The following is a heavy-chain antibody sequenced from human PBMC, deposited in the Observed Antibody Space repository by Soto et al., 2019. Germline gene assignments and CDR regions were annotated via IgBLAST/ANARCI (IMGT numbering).Heavy chain of an antibody. Sequence: SETLSLTCTVSGGSVSSNTYSWSWIRRPPGKGLEWIGYFFYSGGTNYNPSLKSRVTISVDTSKNQFSLKLRSVTAADTAVYYCARVLRDDYLSVVYGMDVWGQGTSVTVSS. CDR1: GGSVSSNTYS. CDR2: FFYSGGT. J-gene: IGHJ6*02. CDR3: ARVLRDDYLSVVYGMDV. D-gene: IGHD5-12*01. V-gene: IGHV4-61*01.